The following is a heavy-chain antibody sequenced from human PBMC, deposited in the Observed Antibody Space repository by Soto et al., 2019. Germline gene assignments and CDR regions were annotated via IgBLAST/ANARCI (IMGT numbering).Heavy chain of an antibody. J-gene: IGHJ4*02. V-gene: IGHV4-34*01. CDR1: GGSFSGYY. CDR3: ARGKPRGYSSGWFAPLLDY. D-gene: IGHD6-19*01. Sequence: SETLSLTCAVYGGSFSGYYLSWIRQPPGKGLEWIGEINHSGSTNYNPSLKSRVTISVDTSKNQFSLKLSSVTAADTAVYYCARGKPRGYSSGWFAPLLDYWGQGTLVTVYS. CDR2: INHSGST.